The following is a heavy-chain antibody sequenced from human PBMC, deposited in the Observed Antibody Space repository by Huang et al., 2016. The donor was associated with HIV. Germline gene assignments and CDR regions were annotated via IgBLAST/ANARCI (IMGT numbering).Heavy chain of an antibody. CDR2: MYYSGNS. CDR3: ARHDYSNYGRAY. J-gene: IGHJ4*02. D-gene: IGHD4-4*01. V-gene: IGHV4-39*01. CDR1: GDSIRSSSDY. Sequence: QLQLQESGPGLVKPSETLSLTCSVSGDSIRSSSDYWGWIRQPPGKGLEWIGSMYYSGNSYYNPSLKSRVTISVDTSKNQFSLNLSSVTAADTAVYYCARHDYSNYGRAYWGQGTLVTVSS.